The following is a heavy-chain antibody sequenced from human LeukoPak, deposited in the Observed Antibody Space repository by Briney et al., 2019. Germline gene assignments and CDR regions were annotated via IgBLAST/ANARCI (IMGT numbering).Heavy chain of an antibody. V-gene: IGHV3-30-3*01. CDR2: ISYDGSNK. D-gene: IGHD6-13*01. J-gene: IGHJ3*02. Sequence: GGSLRLSCAASGFTFSSYAMHWVRQAPGKGLKWVAVISYDGSNKYYADSVKGRFTISRDNSKNTLYLQMNSLRAEDTAVYYCARDTSYSSSLDIWGQGTMVTVSS. CDR1: GFTFSSYA. CDR3: ARDTSYSSSLDI.